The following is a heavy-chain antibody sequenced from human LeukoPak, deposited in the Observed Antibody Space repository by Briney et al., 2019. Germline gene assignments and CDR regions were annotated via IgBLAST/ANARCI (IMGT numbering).Heavy chain of an antibody. CDR2: IKHDGSER. D-gene: IGHD5-12*01. J-gene: IGHJ4*02. V-gene: IGHV3-7*01. CDR3: ARVFGAYDSIDC. Sequence: GGSLRLSCAASGFSMSGYWMSWVRQAPGKGLEWVANIKHDGSERHYADSVKGRFTISRDSAQNSLYLQMNSLRAEETAVYYCARVFGAYDSIDCWGQGTLVTVS. CDR1: GFSMSGYW.